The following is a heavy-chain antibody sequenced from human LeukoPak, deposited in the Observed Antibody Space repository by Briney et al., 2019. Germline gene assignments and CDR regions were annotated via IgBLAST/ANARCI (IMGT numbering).Heavy chain of an antibody. CDR1: GGSISSSSYY. CDR3: ARRNYYDSTGYFDS. Sequence: SETLSLTCTVSGGSISSSSYYWGWVRQPPGKGLEWIGEIYQSGATNYNPFLKSRVTISLDKSKNQFSLKVTSVTAADTAVYYCARRNYYDSTGYFDSWGQGTLVTASS. J-gene: IGHJ4*02. V-gene: IGHV4-39*07. D-gene: IGHD3-22*01. CDR2: IYQSGAT.